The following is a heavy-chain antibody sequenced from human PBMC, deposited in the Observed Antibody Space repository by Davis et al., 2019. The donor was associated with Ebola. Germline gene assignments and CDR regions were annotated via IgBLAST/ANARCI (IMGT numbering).Heavy chain of an antibody. V-gene: IGHV3-74*01. CDR3: ATDNWGPAL. Sequence: PGGSLRLSCAASGFTFSRFWMHWVRQAPGKGLVWVSRINSDGTSTTYADSVKDRFTISRDNARNTLYLQMNSLRVEDTAVYYCATDNWGPALWGQGTLLTVSS. J-gene: IGHJ4*02. CDR2: INSDGTST. CDR1: GFTFSRFW. D-gene: IGHD7-27*01.